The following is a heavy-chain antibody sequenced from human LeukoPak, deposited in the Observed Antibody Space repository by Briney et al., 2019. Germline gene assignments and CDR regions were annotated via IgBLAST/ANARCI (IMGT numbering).Heavy chain of an antibody. CDR1: GGSISSSDYY. Sequence: SETLSLTCTVSGGSISSSDYYWGWIRQPPGKGLEWIASIYYSGTTHYNPSLKSRVTISVDTSKNQFSLKLSSVTAADTAVYYCARLYGGSTFDYWGQGTLVTVSS. CDR3: ARLYGGSTFDY. CDR2: IYYSGTT. D-gene: IGHD4-23*01. V-gene: IGHV4-39*01. J-gene: IGHJ4*02.